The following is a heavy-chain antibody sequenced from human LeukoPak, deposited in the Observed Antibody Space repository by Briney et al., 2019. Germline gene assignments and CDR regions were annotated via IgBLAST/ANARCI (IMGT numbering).Heavy chain of an antibody. CDR3: AKDNGYSFGTHFDY. Sequence: GGSLRLSCAASGFTFSNYAMSWVRQAPGKGLEWVSGLSGGGASSYYADSVKGRFTISRDNSKNTLYLQMNSLRVEDTAVYYCAKDNGYSFGTHFDYWGQRILVTVSS. CDR1: GFTFSNYA. D-gene: IGHD5-18*01. CDR2: LSGGGASS. V-gene: IGHV3-23*01. J-gene: IGHJ4*02.